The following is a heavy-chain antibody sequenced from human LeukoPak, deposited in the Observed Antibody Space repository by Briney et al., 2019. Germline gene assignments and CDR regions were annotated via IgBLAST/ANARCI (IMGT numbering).Heavy chain of an antibody. CDR2: ISSSGSTI. CDR1: GFTFISYS. V-gene: IGHV3-48*04. J-gene: IGHJ4*02. D-gene: IGHD3-10*01. Sequence: GGSLRLSCAASGFTFISYSMNWVRQAPGKGLEWVSYISSSGSTIYYADSVKGRFTISRDNVENSLYLQMNSLRAEDTAVYYCARDLYGSGRFFDYWGQGTLVTVSS. CDR3: ARDLYGSGRFFDY.